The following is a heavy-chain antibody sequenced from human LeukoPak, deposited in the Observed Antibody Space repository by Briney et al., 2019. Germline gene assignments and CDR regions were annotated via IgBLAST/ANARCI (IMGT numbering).Heavy chain of an antibody. J-gene: IGHJ2*01. CDR2: IYYSGST. D-gene: IGHD3-22*01. Sequence: KPSETLSLTCTVSGGSISSYYWSWIRQPPGKGLEWIGYIYYSGSTNYNPSLKSRVTISVDTSKNQFSLKLSSVTAADTAVYYCARCGIHYYDRYFDLWGRGTLVTVSS. CDR1: GGSISSYY. V-gene: IGHV4-59*12. CDR3: ARCGIHYYDRYFDL.